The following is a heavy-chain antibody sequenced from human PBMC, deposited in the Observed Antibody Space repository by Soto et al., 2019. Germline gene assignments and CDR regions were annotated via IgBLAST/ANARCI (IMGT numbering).Heavy chain of an antibody. CDR1: GFDFSSYG. CDR3: AREPVGPDYAMDV. D-gene: IGHD1-26*01. J-gene: IGHJ6*02. Sequence: GGSLRLSCAASGFDFSSYGMHWVRQTPGKGLEWVAVLGFDGGGRFYADSVRGRFAISRDNSKKILYLQMDSLRVEDTALYYCAREPVGPDYAMDVWGRGTTVTVSS. CDR2: LGFDGGGR. V-gene: IGHV3-33*01.